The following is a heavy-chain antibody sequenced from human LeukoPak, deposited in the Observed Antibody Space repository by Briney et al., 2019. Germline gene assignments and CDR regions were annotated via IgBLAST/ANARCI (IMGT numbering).Heavy chain of an antibody. J-gene: IGHJ4*02. D-gene: IGHD3-10*01. Sequence: ASVKDSSKASGYTFTGNYMHWVRQAPGQGLLGLGWSKPNSGGTNYAQKFQGRLTMTRDTSISTAYMELSRLRSDDTAVYYCARDVYGSGSYSSDYWGQGTLVTVSS. CDR3: ARDVYGSGSYSSDY. CDR2: SKPNSGGT. CDR1: GYTFTGNY. V-gene: IGHV1-2*02.